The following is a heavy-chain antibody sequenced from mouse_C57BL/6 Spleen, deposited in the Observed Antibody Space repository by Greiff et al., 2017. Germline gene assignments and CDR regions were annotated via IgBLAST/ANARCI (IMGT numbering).Heavy chain of an antibody. Sequence: LQESGAELVKPGASVKISCKASGYAFSSYWMNWVKQRPGKGLEWIGQIYPGDGDTNYNGKFKGKATLTADKSSSTAYMQLSSLTSEDSAVYFCARGSGGAYSYYFDYWGQGTTLTVSS. D-gene: IGHD1-1*01. J-gene: IGHJ2*01. CDR1: GYAFSSYW. V-gene: IGHV1-80*01. CDR3: ARGSGGAYSYYFDY. CDR2: IYPGDGDT.